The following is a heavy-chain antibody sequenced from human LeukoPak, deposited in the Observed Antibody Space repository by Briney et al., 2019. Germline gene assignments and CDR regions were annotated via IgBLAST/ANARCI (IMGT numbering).Heavy chain of an antibody. CDR3: ARPRGAAAGSYYSDY. J-gene: IGHJ4*02. V-gene: IGHV5-51*01. CDR1: GYSFTSYW. D-gene: IGHD6-13*01. Sequence: GESLKISCKGSGYSFTSYWIGWVRQMPGKGLEWMGIIYPGDSDTRYSPSFQGQVTISADKSISTAYLQWSSLKAPDTAMYYCARPRGAAAGSYYSDYWGQGTLVTVSS. CDR2: IYPGDSDT.